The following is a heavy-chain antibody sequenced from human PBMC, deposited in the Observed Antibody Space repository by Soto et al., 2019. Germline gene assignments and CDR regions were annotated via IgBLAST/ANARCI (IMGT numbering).Heavy chain of an antibody. J-gene: IGHJ4*02. CDR2: ISYDGSKK. CDR3: AKEGTFYYDSSGYYSFDY. V-gene: IGHV3-30*18. CDR1: GFTFRSYA. D-gene: IGHD3-22*01. Sequence: PGRFLRLSCGASGFTFRSYAMHWVSQAPGKGLEWVAVISYDGSKKYYVDSVKGRFTISRDNSKNTLYLQMNSLTAEDTAVYYCAKEGTFYYDSSGYYSFDYWGQGTLVTVSS.